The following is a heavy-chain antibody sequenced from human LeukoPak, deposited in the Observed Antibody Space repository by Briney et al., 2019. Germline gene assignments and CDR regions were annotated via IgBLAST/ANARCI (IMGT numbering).Heavy chain of an antibody. V-gene: IGHV3-48*01. D-gene: IGHD2-2*01. CDR3: AMDARGCSSTSCTDAFDI. CDR2: IDARSGIT. Sequence: PGGSLRLSCAASGFTFTIFGFNWVRQAPGKVPEWVSYIDARSGITYYADSVQGRFTISRDNAQESVFLQMNSLRADDTAVYYCAMDARGCSSTSCTDAFDIWGQGTMVTVCS. CDR1: GFTFTIFG. J-gene: IGHJ3*02.